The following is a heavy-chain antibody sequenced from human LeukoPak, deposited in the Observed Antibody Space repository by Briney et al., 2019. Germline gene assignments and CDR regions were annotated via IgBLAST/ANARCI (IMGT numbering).Heavy chain of an antibody. D-gene: IGHD5-18*01. Sequence: PSDPLSLMCTVCGRSNSRFYWRWLRQPTGRGVEWIAYIYYSGSTNYNPSLKSRVNISVDTPRNQFSLTLSSVTAAHTAVYYCVRHLHGYSYGPLDSWGQGTLVTVAS. CDR1: GRSNSRFY. V-gene: IGHV4-59*08. CDR2: IYYSGST. J-gene: IGHJ5*01. CDR3: VRHLHGYSYGPLDS.